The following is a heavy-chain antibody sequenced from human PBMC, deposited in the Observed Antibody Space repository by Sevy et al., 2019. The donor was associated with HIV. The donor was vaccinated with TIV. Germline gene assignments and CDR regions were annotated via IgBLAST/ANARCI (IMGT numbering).Heavy chain of an antibody. D-gene: IGHD6-13*01. J-gene: IGHJ3*01. CDR3: AKGDATAAADGFDV. CDR2: IDYDESYK. CDR1: GFTFSSYG. V-gene: IGHV3-30*02. Sequence: GGSLRLSCAAPGFTFSSYGMHWVRQAPGKGLEWVSFIDYDESYKYYVDSVKGRFTISRDNPKNTVHLQMNSLRPEDSAVYYCAKGDATAAADGFDVWGQGTMVTVSS.